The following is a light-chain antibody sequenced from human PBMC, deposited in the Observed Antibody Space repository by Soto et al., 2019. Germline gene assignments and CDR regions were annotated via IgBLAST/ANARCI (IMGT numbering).Light chain of an antibody. J-gene: IGKJ2*01. Sequence: DIQMTQSPCSLSASVGDRVTITCRASQSISSYLNWYQQKPGKAPKLLIYAASSLQSGVPSRFSGNGSGTDFTLTISSLQPEDFATYYCQQSYSTLYTFGQGTKLEIK. CDR3: QQSYSTLYT. V-gene: IGKV1-39*01. CDR2: AAS. CDR1: QSISSY.